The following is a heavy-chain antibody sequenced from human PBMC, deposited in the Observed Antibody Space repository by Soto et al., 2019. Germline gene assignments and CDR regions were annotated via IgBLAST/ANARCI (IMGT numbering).Heavy chain of an antibody. CDR3: AKDHFQLLRDYYYYYGMDV. Sequence: GGSLRLSCSASGFTFSSYAMHWVRQAPGKGLEYVSAISSNGGSTYYADSVKGRSTISRDNSKNTLYLQMSSLRAEDTAVYYCAKDHFQLLRDYYYYYGMDVWGQGTTVTVSS. CDR2: ISSNGGST. CDR1: GFTFSSYA. J-gene: IGHJ6*02. V-gene: IGHV3-64D*06. D-gene: IGHD2-2*01.